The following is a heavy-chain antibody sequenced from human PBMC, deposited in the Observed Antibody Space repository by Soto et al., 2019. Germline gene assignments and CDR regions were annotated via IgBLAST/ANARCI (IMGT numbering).Heavy chain of an antibody. CDR3: ALRFMVRGAFDP. V-gene: IGHV3-11*01. CDR2: ISSTGATI. J-gene: IGHJ5*02. CDR1: GFTFTDYY. Sequence: QVRLVESGGGLVKPGGSLRLSFAASGFTFTDYYMSWFRQAPGKGLEWVSQISSTGATIYYADSVKGRFTISRDNAENSLYLQMTSLRGEDTAIYYCALRFMVRGAFDPWGQGTLVTVSS. D-gene: IGHD3-10*01.